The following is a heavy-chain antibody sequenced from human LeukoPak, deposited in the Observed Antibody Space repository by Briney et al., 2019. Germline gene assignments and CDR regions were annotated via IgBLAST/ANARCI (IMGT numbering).Heavy chain of an antibody. V-gene: IGHV3-23*01. CDR2: IMSSGENT. Sequence: PGGSLRLSCAASGFTFSNHAMSWVRQAPGKGLEWVSGIMSSGENTHYADSVKGRFGISRDNSKNTLSLQMNSLRVEDTAVYYCAERLWSSSRRGYAPFDYWGQGTLVTVSS. D-gene: IGHD3-3*01. CDR1: GFTFSNHA. CDR3: AERLWSSSRRGYAPFDY. J-gene: IGHJ4*02.